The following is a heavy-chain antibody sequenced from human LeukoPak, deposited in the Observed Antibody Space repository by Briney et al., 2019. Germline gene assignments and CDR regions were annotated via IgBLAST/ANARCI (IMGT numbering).Heavy chain of an antibody. Sequence: SETLSLTCAVYGGSFSGYYWSWIRQPPGKGLEWIGEINHSGSTNYNPSLKSRVTISVDTSKNQFSLKLSSVTAADTAVYYCARTSHSRRLHDPGNPFDYWGQGTLVTVSS. V-gene: IGHV4-34*01. J-gene: IGHJ4*02. CDR1: GGSFSGYY. D-gene: IGHD4-11*01. CDR2: INHSGST. CDR3: ARTSHSRRLHDPGNPFDY.